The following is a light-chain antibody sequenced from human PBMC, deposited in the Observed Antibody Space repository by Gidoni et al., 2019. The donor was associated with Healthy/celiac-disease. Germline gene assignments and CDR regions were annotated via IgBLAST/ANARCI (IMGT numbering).Light chain of an antibody. V-gene: IGKV1-39*01. CDR3: QQSYSTPRT. CDR1: QSISSY. CDR2: AAS. J-gene: IGKJ1*01. Sequence: DIKMTQSPSSLSASVGDRVTITCRASQSISSYLNCYQQNPGKAPKLLIYAASSLQSGVPSRFSGSGSGTDFTLTISSLQPEDFATYYCQQSYSTPRTFGQGTKVEIK.